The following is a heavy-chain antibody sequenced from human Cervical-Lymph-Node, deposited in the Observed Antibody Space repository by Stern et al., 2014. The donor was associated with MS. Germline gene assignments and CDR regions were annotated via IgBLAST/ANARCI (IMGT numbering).Heavy chain of an antibody. V-gene: IGHV4-59*01. CDR1: NGSISRNY. J-gene: IGHJ4*02. CDR3: ARLKGILLDYFDS. CDR2: ISHTGRT. D-gene: IGHD3-10*01. Sequence: QLQLQESGPGLVKPSETLSLTCTVSNGSISRNYWSWIRQPPGKRLERIGYISHTGRTKYNPSLESRITISVDTSKAQFSLRLNSVTAADTAVYYCARLKGILLDYFDSWGQGTLVAVSS.